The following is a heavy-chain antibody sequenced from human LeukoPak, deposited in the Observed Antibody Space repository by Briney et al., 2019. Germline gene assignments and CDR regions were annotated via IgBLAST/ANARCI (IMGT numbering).Heavy chain of an antibody. CDR1: GGSISSGTYY. Sequence: PSETLSLTCTVSGGSISSGTYYWSWIRQPAGKGLEWIGSIYYSGSTYYNPSLKSRVTISVDTSKNQFSLKLSSVTAADTAVYYCARLPDSSGYYPFDYWGQGTLATVSS. J-gene: IGHJ4*02. CDR3: ARLPDSSGYYPFDY. D-gene: IGHD3-22*01. V-gene: IGHV4-39*01. CDR2: IYYSGST.